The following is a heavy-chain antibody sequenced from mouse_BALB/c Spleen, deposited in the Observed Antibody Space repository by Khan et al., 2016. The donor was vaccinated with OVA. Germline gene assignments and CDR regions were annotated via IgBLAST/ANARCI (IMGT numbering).Heavy chain of an antibody. D-gene: IGHD4-1*01. CDR3: ADHLTGSFAY. CDR1: GFTFSSYS. V-gene: IGHV5-6*01. CDR2: ISSGGDYT. J-gene: IGHJ3*01. Sequence: EVQVVESGGDLVKPGGSLKLSCAASGFTFSSYSMSWVRQTPDKRLEWVASISSGGDYTYYPDSVKGRFTISRDNAKNTLYLQMINLKSEDTAMYDCADHLTGSFAYWGQGTLVTVSA.